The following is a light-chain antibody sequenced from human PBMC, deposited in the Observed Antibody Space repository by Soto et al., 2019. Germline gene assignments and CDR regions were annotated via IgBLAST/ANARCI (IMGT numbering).Light chain of an antibody. CDR2: DVT. J-gene: IGLJ1*01. CDR1: SSDVGGYNH. Sequence: QSALTQPRSVSGSPGQSVTISCTGTSSDVGGYNHVSWYQQFPGEAPKLIIYDVTQRPSGVPDRFSGSKSGNTASLTISGLQAEDEADYYCCSYVGSFSYVFGTGTKLTVL. CDR3: CSYVGSFSYV. V-gene: IGLV2-11*01.